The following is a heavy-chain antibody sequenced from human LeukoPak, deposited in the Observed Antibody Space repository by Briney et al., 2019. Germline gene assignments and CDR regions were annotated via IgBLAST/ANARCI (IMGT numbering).Heavy chain of an antibody. V-gene: IGHV1-2*02. D-gene: IGHD6-19*01. CDR1: GYTFTGYY. Sequence: ASVRVSFKASGYTFTGYYMHWVRQAPGQGVEWMGWINPNSGGTNYAQKFQGRVTMTRDTSISPAYMELSRLRSDDTAVYYCARGLTVAGSLAFDPWGQGTLVTVSS. J-gene: IGHJ5*02. CDR2: INPNSGGT. CDR3: ARGLTVAGSLAFDP.